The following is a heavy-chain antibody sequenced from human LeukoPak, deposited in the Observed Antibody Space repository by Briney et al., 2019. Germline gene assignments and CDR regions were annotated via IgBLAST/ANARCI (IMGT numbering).Heavy chain of an antibody. CDR1: GGTFSSYA. CDR2: INPILGIA. CDR3: ARDRAGIAAAGDRYYGMDV. V-gene: IGHV1-69*04. J-gene: IGHJ6*02. D-gene: IGHD6-13*01. Sequence: SVKVSCKASGGTFSSYAISWVRQAPGQGLEWMGRINPILGIANYAQKFQGRVTITADKSTSTAFMELSSLRSEDTAVYYCARDRAGIAAAGDRYYGMDVWGQGTTVTVSS.